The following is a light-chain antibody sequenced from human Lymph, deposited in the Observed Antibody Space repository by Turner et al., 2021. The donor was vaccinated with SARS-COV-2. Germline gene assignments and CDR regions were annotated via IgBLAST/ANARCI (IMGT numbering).Light chain of an antibody. CDR1: QDISNY. CDR2: DAS. J-gene: IGKJ3*01. V-gene: IGKV1-33*01. Sequence: DIQMTQSPSSLSASVGDRVTITCQASQDISNYLNWYQQKPGKAPRLLIYDASNLETGVPSRFSASGSGTDFTFTISSLQPEDIATYYCQQYDNFLTFGPGTKVDIK. CDR3: QQYDNFLT.